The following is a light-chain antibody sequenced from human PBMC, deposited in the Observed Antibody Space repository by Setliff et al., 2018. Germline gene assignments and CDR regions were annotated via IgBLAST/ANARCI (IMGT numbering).Light chain of an antibody. Sequence: QSALTQPRSVSGSPGQSVTISCTGTSSDVGGYNYVSWYQQHPGKAPKLMIYDVSKRPSGVPDRFSGSKSGNTASLTISGLQAEDEADYYCCSYAGSCTVLYDFGTGTKVTVL. V-gene: IGLV2-11*01. CDR2: DVS. J-gene: IGLJ1*01. CDR3: CSYAGSCTVLYD. CDR1: SSDVGGYNY.